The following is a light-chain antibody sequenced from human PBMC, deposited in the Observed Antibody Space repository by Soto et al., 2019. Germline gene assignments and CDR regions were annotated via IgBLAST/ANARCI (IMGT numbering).Light chain of an antibody. V-gene: IGKV1-39*01. CDR3: QQSYSSPPT. CDR2: AAS. Sequence: DIQMTQSPSSLSASVEDGATITCLASQSISNHLHRYQQTPGKAPKLLIFAASSLQSGVPSRFSGSRSGPDFTLTISSLQPEDFATYYCQQSYSSPPTFGQGTKVDI. J-gene: IGKJ1*01. CDR1: QSISNH.